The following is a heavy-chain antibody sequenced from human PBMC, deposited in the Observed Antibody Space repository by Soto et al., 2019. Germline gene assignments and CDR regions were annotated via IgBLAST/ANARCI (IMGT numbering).Heavy chain of an antibody. Sequence: QVQLVESGGGVVQPGRSLRLSCAASGFTFSSYGMHWVRQAPGKGLEWVAVIWYDGSNKYYADSVKGRFTISRDNSKNTLYLQRNSLRAEDTAVYYCARDRSIAAAVWGQGTTVTVSS. CDR1: GFTFSSYG. D-gene: IGHD6-13*01. J-gene: IGHJ6*02. CDR3: ARDRSIAAAV. CDR2: IWYDGSNK. V-gene: IGHV3-33*01.